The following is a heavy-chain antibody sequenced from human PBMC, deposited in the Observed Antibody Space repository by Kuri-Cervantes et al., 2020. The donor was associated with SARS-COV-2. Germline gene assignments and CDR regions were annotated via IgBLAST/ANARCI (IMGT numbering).Heavy chain of an antibody. Sequence: LSLTCAASGFTFSSYAMSWVRQAPGEGLEWVSAISGSGGSTYYADSVKGRFTISRDNAKNSVYLQMNSLRVEDTAVYYCARDLRMGKSLDYWGQGTLVTVSS. CDR3: ARDLRMGKSLDY. D-gene: IGHD7-27*01. CDR1: GFTFSSYA. J-gene: IGHJ4*02. V-gene: IGHV3-23*01. CDR2: ISGSGGST.